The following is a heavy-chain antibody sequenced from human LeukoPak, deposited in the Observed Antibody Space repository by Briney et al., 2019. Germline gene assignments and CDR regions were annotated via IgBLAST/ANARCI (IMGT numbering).Heavy chain of an antibody. J-gene: IGHJ3*02. CDR2: ISSSSSYI. CDR3: VCGYCSSTSCPTEDAFDI. V-gene: IGHV3-21*01. D-gene: IGHD2-2*01. CDR1: GFTFSSYS. Sequence: GGSLRLSCAASGFTFSSYSMNWVRQAPGKGLEWVSSISSSSSYIYYADSVKGRFAISRDNAKNSLYLQMNSLRAEDTAVYYCVCGYCSSTSCPTEDAFDIWGQGTMVTVSS.